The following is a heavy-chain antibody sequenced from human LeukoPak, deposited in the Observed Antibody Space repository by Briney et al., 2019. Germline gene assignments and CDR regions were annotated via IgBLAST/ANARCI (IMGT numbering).Heavy chain of an antibody. CDR2: ISGSGGST. J-gene: IGHJ4*02. Sequence: GGSLRLSCAASGFTFSSYAMSWVRQAPGKGLEWVSAISGSGGSTYYADSVKGRFTISRDNSKNTLYLQMNSLRAEDTAVYYCARVEAVAGTFDWGQGTLVTVSS. V-gene: IGHV3-23*01. CDR3: ARVEAVAGTFD. D-gene: IGHD6-19*01. CDR1: GFTFSSYA.